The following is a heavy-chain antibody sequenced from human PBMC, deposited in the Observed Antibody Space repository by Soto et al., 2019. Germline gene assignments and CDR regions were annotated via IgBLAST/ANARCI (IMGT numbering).Heavy chain of an antibody. V-gene: IGHV1-18*01. CDR3: ARDQYVPQALDY. CDR2: ISVYNGNT. Sequence: GASMKVSCKASGYTFTSYGISWVRQAPGQGLEWMGWISVYNGNTNYAQKLQGRVTMTTDTSTSTAYMELRSLRSDDTAVYYCARDQYVPQALDYWGQGTLVTVSS. J-gene: IGHJ4*02. CDR1: GYTFTSYG. D-gene: IGHD2-2*01.